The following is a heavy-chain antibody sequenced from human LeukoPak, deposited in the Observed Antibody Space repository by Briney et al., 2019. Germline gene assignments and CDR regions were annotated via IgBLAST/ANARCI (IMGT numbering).Heavy chain of an antibody. D-gene: IGHD3-3*01. CDR3: ARGPTSTYYDFWSGYFYYGMDV. CDR1: GYTFTSYD. J-gene: IGHJ6*02. V-gene: IGHV1-8*01. CDR2: MNPNSGNT. Sequence: ASVNVSCKASGYTFTSYDINWVRQATGQGLEWMGWMNPNSGNTGYAQKFQGRVTMTRNTSISTAYMELSSLRSEDTAVYYCARGPTSTYYDFWSGYFYYGMDVWGQGTTVTVSS.